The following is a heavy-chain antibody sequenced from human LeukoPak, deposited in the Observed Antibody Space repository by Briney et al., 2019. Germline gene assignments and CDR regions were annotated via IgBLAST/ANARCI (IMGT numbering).Heavy chain of an antibody. Sequence: ASVKVSCKASGYTFINYYVHWVRQAPGQGLQWLGMINPSGGSTVYAQILQGRLTMTTDMSTSTVYMELNSLTSKDTAVYYCARGRTTQSYASSGFYPRDYWGQGTLVTVSS. J-gene: IGHJ4*02. D-gene: IGHD3-22*01. CDR2: INPSGGST. CDR1: GYTFINYY. CDR3: ARGRTTQSYASSGFYPRDY. V-gene: IGHV1-46*01.